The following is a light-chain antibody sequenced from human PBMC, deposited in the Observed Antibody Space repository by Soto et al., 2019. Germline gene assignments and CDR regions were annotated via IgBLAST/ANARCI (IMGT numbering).Light chain of an antibody. Sequence: EIVLTQSPGTLSVSPGERATLFCRASESVSINLAWYQQKPGQAPRLLIYDASTRATGFPARFSGSGSGTDFTLTINSLQSEDSAIYYCQQYDEWPQVNFGGGTKVDI. V-gene: IGKV3-15*01. CDR3: QQYDEWPQVN. CDR1: ESVSIN. CDR2: DAS. J-gene: IGKJ4*01.